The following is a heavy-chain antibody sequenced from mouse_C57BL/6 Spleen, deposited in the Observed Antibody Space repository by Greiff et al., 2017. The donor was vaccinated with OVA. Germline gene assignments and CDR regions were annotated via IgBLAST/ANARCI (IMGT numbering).Heavy chain of an antibody. CDR1: GYTFTDYY. CDR3: AKGQDFDY. Sequence: EVQLQQSGPELVKPGASVKISCKASGYTFTDYYMNWVKQSHGKSLEWIGDINPNYGGTSYNQKFKGKATLTVDKSSSTAYMELSSLTSEDSAVYYCAKGQDFDYWGQGTTLTVSS. J-gene: IGHJ2*01. V-gene: IGHV1-26*01. D-gene: IGHD3-3*01. CDR2: INPNYGGT.